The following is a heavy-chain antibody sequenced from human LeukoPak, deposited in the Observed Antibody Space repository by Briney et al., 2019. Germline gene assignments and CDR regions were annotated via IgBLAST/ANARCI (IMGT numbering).Heavy chain of an antibody. CDR3: ATSGSYNY. CDR1: GFTVSSNY. Sequence: PGGSLRLSCAAAGFTVSSNYMSWVRQAPGKGLEWVSILYSGGTTYYVDSVKGRFTISRDNSKNTLYLQMISLRVEDTAVYYCATSGSYNYWGQGTLVTVSS. V-gene: IGHV3-66*01. CDR2: LYSGGTT. D-gene: IGHD1-26*01. J-gene: IGHJ4*02.